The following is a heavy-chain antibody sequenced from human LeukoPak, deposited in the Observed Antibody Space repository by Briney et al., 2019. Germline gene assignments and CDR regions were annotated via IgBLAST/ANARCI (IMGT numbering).Heavy chain of an antibody. D-gene: IGHD3-16*01. V-gene: IGHV3-30*03. J-gene: IGHJ3*02. Sequence: GRSLRLSCTASVITFSNYGMTWVRQAPGKGLEWVAIILYDGSKNCYVESVKGRFTISRDKSKNTLYLQMNSLRAEDTAVYYCARMGSTFDIWGQGTMVTVSS. CDR3: ARMGSTFDI. CDR1: VITFSNYG. CDR2: ILYDGSKN.